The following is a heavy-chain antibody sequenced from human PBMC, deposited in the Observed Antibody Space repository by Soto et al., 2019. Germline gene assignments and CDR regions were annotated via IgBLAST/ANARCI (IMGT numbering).Heavy chain of an antibody. J-gene: IGHJ4*02. D-gene: IGHD5-18*01. CDR1: GGSISSYS. V-gene: IGHV4-59*01. CDR3: ARVQYSYGYYFDY. CDR2: IYYSGST. Sequence: LSLTCTVSGGSISSYSWSWIRQPPGKGLEYIGYIYYSGSTIYNPSLKSRVTISVDTSKNQFSLKLSSVTAADTAVYYCARVQYSYGYYFDYGGQGTLVTVSS.